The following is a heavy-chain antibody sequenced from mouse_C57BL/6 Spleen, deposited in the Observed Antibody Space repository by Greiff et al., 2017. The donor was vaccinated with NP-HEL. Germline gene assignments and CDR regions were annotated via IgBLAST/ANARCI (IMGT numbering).Heavy chain of an antibody. V-gene: IGHV1-69*01. D-gene: IGHD1-1*01. J-gene: IGHJ1*03. CDR1: GYTFTSYW. CDR3: ARGGDGSSYGYFDV. CDR2: IDPSDSYT. Sequence: QVQLQQPGAELVMPGASVKLSCKASGYTFTSYWMHWVKQRPGQGLEWIGEIDPSDSYTNYNQKFKGKSTLTVDKSSSTAYMQLRSLTSEVSAVYYCARGGDGSSYGYFDVWGTGTTVTVSS.